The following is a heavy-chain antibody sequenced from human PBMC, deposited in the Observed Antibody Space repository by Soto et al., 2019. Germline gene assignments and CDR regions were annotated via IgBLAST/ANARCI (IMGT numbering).Heavy chain of an antibody. CDR2: IIPILGIA. Sequence: QVQLVQSGAEVKKPGSSVKVSCKASGGTFSSYTISWVRQAPGQGLEWMGRIIPILGIANYAQKFQGRVTITADKSTSTAYMDLISLRSEDTALYYFARYVISPQPRTDYWFQGTLVTGS. CDR3: ARYVISPQPRTDY. V-gene: IGHV1-69*02. CDR1: GGTFSSYT. J-gene: IGHJ4*02. D-gene: IGHD3-10*02.